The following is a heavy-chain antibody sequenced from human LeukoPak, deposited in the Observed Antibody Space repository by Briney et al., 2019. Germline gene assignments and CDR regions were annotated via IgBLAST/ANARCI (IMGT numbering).Heavy chain of an antibody. CDR2: ISWNSGSI. D-gene: IGHD5-12*01. CDR3: AKDMRGYDGSYYYYGMDV. V-gene: IGHV3-9*01. J-gene: IGHJ6*02. Sequence: GGSLRLSCAASGFTFDDYAMHWVRQAPGKGLEWVSGISWNSGSIGYADSVKGRFTISRDNAKNSLYLQMNSLRAEDTALYYCAKDMRGYDGSYYYYGMDVWGQGTTVTVSS. CDR1: GFTFDDYA.